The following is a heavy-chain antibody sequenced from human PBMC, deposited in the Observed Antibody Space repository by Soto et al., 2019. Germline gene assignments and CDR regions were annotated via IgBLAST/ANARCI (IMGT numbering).Heavy chain of an antibody. J-gene: IGHJ4*02. D-gene: IGHD2-15*01. CDR2: ISGSGGST. CDR1: GFTFSSYA. Sequence: GSLRLSCAASGFTFSSYAMSWLRQAPGKGLEWVSAISGSGGSTYYADSVKGRFTISRDNSKNTLYLQMNSLRAEDTAVYYCARAYCSGGSCYGAFDYWGQGTLVTVS. CDR3: ARAYCSGGSCYGAFDY. V-gene: IGHV3-23*01.